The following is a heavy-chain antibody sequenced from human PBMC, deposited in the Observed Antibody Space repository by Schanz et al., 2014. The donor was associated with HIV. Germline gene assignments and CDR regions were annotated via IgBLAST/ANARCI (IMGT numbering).Heavy chain of an antibody. V-gene: IGHV3-7*01. D-gene: IGHD6-19*01. CDR1: GFTLSSYW. Sequence: EEQLVESGGGLVQPGGSLRLSCAASGFTLSSYWMSFFLQSPWKCLSWVANIKQDGSEKYYVDSVKGRFTISRDNTENSLXXXMNXXRAEDTAVYYCARGRRGAVAGSSDYGVQGNLVTVSS. CDR2: IKQDGSEK. CDR3: ARGRRGAVAGSSDY. J-gene: IGHJ4*02.